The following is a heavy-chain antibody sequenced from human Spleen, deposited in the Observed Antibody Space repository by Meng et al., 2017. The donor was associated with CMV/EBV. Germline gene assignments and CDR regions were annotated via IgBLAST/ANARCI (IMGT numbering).Heavy chain of an antibody. CDR3: ARSRTGVFGYFDL. D-gene: IGHD7-27*01. CDR1: GYTFTDYY. J-gene: IGHJ2*01. Sequence: QVQLVQSGAEVKKPGASVKASCKSSGYTFTDYYIHWVRQAPGKGLEWMGRINPNTGDTNYAPKFQGRVTMTRDTSIRTAYMELRRLRSDDTAVYYCARSRTGVFGYFDLWGHGTLVTVSS. V-gene: IGHV1-2*06. CDR2: INPNTGDT.